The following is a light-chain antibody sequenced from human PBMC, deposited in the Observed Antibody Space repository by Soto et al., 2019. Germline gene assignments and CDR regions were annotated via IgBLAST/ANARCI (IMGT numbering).Light chain of an antibody. CDR3: QQYENWPRT. Sequence: EMVLTQSPVTLSVSPGERLTLSCSASQSVSSNLAWYQQKPGQAIRLLIFGASFRAAGVPARFSGTGYGTEFTFTISSLEAEDFAVYYCQQYENWPRTFGQGTKVEIK. CDR1: QSVSSN. CDR2: GAS. J-gene: IGKJ1*01. V-gene: IGKV3-15*01.